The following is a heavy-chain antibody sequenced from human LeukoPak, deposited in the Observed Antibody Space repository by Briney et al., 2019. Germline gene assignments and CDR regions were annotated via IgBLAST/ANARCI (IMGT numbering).Heavy chain of an antibody. J-gene: IGHJ3*02. V-gene: IGHV4-39*01. CDR2: IYYSGDT. CDR1: GASIISTSHY. CDR3: ARSTTIPYHAFDI. D-gene: IGHD2/OR15-2a*01. Sequence: SETLSLTCTVYGASIISTSHYWGWIRQPPGKGLEWIGSIYYSGDTYYNPSLKSRVTMSVDTSKNQFSLKLNSVTAADTAVYYCARSTTIPYHAFDIWGQGTMVTVSS.